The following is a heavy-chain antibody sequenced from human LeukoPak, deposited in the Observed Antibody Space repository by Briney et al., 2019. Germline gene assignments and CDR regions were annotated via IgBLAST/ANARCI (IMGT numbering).Heavy chain of an antibody. V-gene: IGHV4-39*06. Sequence: SETLSLTCTVSGGSISSSSYYWGWIRQPPGKGLEWIGSIYYSGSTYYNPSLKSRVTISVDTSKNQFPLKLSSVTAADTAVYYCARQPGGRITIFGVVIRDNWFDPWGQGTLVTVSS. CDR3: ARQPGGRITIFGVVIRDNWFDP. D-gene: IGHD3-3*01. CDR2: IYYSGST. J-gene: IGHJ5*02. CDR1: GGSISSSSYY.